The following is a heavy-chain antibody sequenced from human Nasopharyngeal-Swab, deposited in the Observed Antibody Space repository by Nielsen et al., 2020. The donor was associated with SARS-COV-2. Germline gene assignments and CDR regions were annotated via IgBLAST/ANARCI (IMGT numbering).Heavy chain of an antibody. V-gene: IGHV2-70*01. CDR3: ARIPGYSSGWYSGGMDV. J-gene: IGHJ6*02. CDR2: IDWDDDK. D-gene: IGHD6-19*01. Sequence: SGPTLVKPTQTLTLTCTFSGFSLSTSGMCVSWIRQPPGKAPEWLALIDWDDDKYYSTFLKTRLTISKDTSKNQVVLTMTNMDPVDTATYYCARIPGYSSGWYSGGMDVWGQGTTVTVSS. CDR1: GFSLSTSGMC.